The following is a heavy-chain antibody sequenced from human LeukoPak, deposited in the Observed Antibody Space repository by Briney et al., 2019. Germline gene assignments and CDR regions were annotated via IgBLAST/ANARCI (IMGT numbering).Heavy chain of an antibody. CDR3: ARGVDIVATIQYYFDY. CDR1: GGSFSGYY. Sequence: SETLSLTCAVYGGSFSGYYWSWIRQPPGKGLEWIGEINHSGSTNYNPSLKSRVTISVDTSKNQFSLKLSSVTAADTAVYYCARGVDIVATIQYYFDYWGQGTLVTVSS. J-gene: IGHJ4*02. V-gene: IGHV4-34*01. CDR2: INHSGST. D-gene: IGHD5-12*01.